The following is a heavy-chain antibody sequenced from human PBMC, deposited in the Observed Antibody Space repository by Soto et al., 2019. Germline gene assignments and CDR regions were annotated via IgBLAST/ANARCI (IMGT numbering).Heavy chain of an antibody. Sequence: QVQLVQSGAEVKKPGSSVKVSCKASGGTFSSYAISWVRQAPGQGLEWMGGIIPIFDTANYAQKFQGRVTITADESTSTAYMELSSLRSEDTAVYYCARGGGSYYLGAKDYYYYGMDVWGQGTTVTVSS. D-gene: IGHD1-26*01. CDR2: IIPIFDTA. CDR3: ARGGGSYYLGAKDYYYYGMDV. CDR1: GGTFSSYA. V-gene: IGHV1-69*01. J-gene: IGHJ6*02.